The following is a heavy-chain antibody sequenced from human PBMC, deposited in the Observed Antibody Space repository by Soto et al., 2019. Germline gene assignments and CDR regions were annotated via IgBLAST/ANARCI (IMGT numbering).Heavy chain of an antibody. CDR3: AAGGYPQYYYYGMDV. CDR2: IVVGSGNT. J-gene: IGHJ6*02. V-gene: IGHV1-58*01. Sequence: QMQLVQSGPEVKKPWTSVKVSCKASGVTFTSSAVQWVRQARGQRLEGIGWIVVGSGNTNYAQKFQERVTITRDMSTSTAYMELSSLRSEDTAVYYCAAGGYPQYYYYGMDVWGQGTTVTVSS. D-gene: IGHD5-12*01. CDR1: GVTFTSSA.